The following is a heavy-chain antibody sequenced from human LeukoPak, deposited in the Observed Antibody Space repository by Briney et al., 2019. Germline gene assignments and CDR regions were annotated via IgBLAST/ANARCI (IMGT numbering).Heavy chain of an antibody. D-gene: IGHD3-9*01. J-gene: IGHJ4*02. Sequence: PGGSLRLSCTASGITFRDHAMNWVRQAPGKGLEWVSSISSSSSYIYYADSVKGRFTISRDNANNSLYMQMNSLRAGDTAVYYCARDPHPVLRYFDWLLNPTSFDYWGQGTLVTVSS. CDR1: GITFRDHA. CDR2: ISSSSSYI. V-gene: IGHV3-21*01. CDR3: ARDPHPVLRYFDWLLNPTSFDY.